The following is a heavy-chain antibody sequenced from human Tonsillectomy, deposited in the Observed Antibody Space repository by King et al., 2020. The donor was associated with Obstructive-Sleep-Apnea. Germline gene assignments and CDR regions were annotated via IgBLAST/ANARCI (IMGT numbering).Heavy chain of an antibody. Sequence: QLQESGPGLVKPSETLSLTCTVSGDSISSYTHYWGWFRQSPGKGLEWIGSIYYSGNTHYNPSLKSRVTKSVDPIRNQYSLKLNSVTAADTAVYYCARGVSSNGRYEGWFFDLWGRGILVIVSS. J-gene: IGHJ2*01. CDR2: IYYSGNT. CDR3: ARGVSSNGRYEGWFFDL. CDR1: GDSISSYTHY. V-gene: IGHV4-39*07. D-gene: IGHD6-19*01.